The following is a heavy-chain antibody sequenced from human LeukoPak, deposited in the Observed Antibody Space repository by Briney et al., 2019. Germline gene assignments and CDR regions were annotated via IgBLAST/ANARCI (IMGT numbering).Heavy chain of an antibody. Sequence: ASVKVSCKASGGTFSSYAISWVRQAPGQGLEWMGGIIPIFATANYAQKFQGRVTITADESTSTVYMELSSLRSEDTAVYYCARCLVDTTNNYYYYAMDVWGQGTTVTVSS. CDR3: ARCLVDTTNNYYYYAMDV. V-gene: IGHV1-69*13. D-gene: IGHD5-18*01. CDR1: GGTFSSYA. J-gene: IGHJ6*02. CDR2: IIPIFATA.